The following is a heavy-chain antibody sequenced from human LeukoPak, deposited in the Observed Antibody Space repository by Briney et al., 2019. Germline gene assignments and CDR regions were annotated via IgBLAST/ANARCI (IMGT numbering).Heavy chain of an antibody. CDR3: GRGGWIQLWPGDY. D-gene: IGHD5-18*01. Sequence: ASVKVSCKASGYTFTSYYIHWVRQAPGQGLEWMGIINPSGGSTSYAQKFQGRVTMTRDTSTSTVYMELSSLRAEDTAVYYCGRGGWIQLWPGDYWGQGTLVTVSS. J-gene: IGHJ4*02. CDR1: GYTFTSYY. V-gene: IGHV1-46*01. CDR2: INPSGGST.